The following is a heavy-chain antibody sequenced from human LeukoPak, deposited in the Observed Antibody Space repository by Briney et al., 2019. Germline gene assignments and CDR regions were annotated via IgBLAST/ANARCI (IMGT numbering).Heavy chain of an antibody. CDR2: INQDGSEK. V-gene: IGHV3-7*01. CDR1: GFTFSSYW. Sequence: GGSLRLSCVASGFTFSSYWMSWVRQAPGKGLEWVANINQDGSEKYYADSVKGRITISRDNAKNSLYLQMNSLRAEDTAVYYYARDYQPLLYYMDVWGKGTTVTVSS. CDR3: ARDYQPLLYYMDV. J-gene: IGHJ6*03. D-gene: IGHD2-2*01.